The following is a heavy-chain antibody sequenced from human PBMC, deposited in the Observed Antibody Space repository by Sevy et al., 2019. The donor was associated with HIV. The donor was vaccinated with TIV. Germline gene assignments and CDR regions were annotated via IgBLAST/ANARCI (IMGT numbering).Heavy chain of an antibody. V-gene: IGHV5-51*01. J-gene: IGHJ6*02. D-gene: IGHD3-16*01. CDR1: GYKFSDYW. Sequence: ESLKISCQSSGYKFSDYWIAWVRQMPGKGLEWMGIIYPGDSDTRYSPSLQGQVTISVDKSISTAYLEWSSLKASDTAIYYCARGARGTLPSYYYYGLNIWGQGTTVTVSS. CDR2: IYPGDSDT. CDR3: ARGARGTLPSYYYYGLNI.